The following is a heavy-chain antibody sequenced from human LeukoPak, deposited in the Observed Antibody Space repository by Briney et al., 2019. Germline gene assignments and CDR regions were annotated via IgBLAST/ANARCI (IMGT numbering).Heavy chain of an antibody. J-gene: IGHJ4*02. CDR3: ARDRRTMTTCDY. CDR2: ISSSSSYI. CDR1: GLTFSSYT. V-gene: IGHV3-21*01. Sequence: GGSLRLSCAASGLTFSSYTMNWVRQAPGKGLEWVSSISSSSSYIYYADSVKGRITISRDNAKNSLYLQMNSLRVEDTAVYYCARDRRTMTTCDYWGQGTLVTVSS. D-gene: IGHD4-17*01.